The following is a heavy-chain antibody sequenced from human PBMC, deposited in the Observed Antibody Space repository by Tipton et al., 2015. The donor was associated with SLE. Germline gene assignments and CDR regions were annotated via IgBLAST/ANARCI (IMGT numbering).Heavy chain of an antibody. J-gene: IGHJ3*02. CDR1: GGSISNYY. CDR3: AREPSMVGAFDI. D-gene: IGHD3-10*01. V-gene: IGHV4-59*12. CDR2: IYYSGST. Sequence: TLSFTCTVSGGSISNYYWSWIRQPPGKGLEWIGYIYYSGSTNYNPSLKSRVTISVDKSKNQFSLKLSSVTAADTAVYYCAREPSMVGAFDIWGQGTMVTVSS.